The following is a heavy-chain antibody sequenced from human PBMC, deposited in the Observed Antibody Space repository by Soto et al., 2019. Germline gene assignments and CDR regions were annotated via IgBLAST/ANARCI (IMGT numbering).Heavy chain of an antibody. CDR3: ATEGPSSSFGYYGMDV. Sequence: GASVKVSCKVSGYTLTELSMHWVRQAPGKGLEWMGGFDPEDGETIYAQKFQGGVTMTEDTSTDTAYMELSSLRSEDTAVYYCATEGPSSSFGYYGMDVWGQGTTVTVSS. V-gene: IGHV1-24*01. CDR2: FDPEDGET. CDR1: GYTLTELS. J-gene: IGHJ6*02. D-gene: IGHD6-13*01.